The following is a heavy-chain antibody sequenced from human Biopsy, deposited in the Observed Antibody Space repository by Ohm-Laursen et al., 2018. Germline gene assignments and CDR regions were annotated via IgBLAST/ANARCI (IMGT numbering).Heavy chain of an antibody. CDR3: ARLGNFWNAEDGLDL. Sequence: SETLSLTCTLSGDSIRNFYWTWIRQPPGQGLEWIGHASYSGYTNYNPSLKSRVTISVDTSKNHFSLNLRSVTAADTAVYSCARLGNFWNAEDGLDLWGLGTMVTVSS. CDR2: ASYSGYT. CDR1: GDSIRNFY. J-gene: IGHJ3*01. D-gene: IGHD3-3*01. V-gene: IGHV4-59*08.